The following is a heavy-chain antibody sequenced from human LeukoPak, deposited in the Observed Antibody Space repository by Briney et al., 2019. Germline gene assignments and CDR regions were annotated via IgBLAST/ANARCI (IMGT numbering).Heavy chain of an antibody. CDR3: AGAYYYDSSGYYPPYWYFDL. V-gene: IGHV4-61*02. CDR1: GGSVSSGSYY. CDR2: IYTSGST. J-gene: IGHJ2*01. Sequence: SETLSLTCTVSGGSVSSGSYYWSWIRQPAGTGLEWIGRIYTSGSTNYNPSLKSRVTMSVDTSKNQFSLKLSSVTAADTAVYYCAGAYYYDSSGYYPPYWYFDLWGRGTLVTVSS. D-gene: IGHD3-22*01.